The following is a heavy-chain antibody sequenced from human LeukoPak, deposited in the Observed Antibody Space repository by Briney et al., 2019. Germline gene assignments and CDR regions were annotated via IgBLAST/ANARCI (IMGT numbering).Heavy chain of an antibody. D-gene: IGHD6-19*01. Sequence: PRGSLRLSCAASGFTFSSYSMNWVRQAPGKGLEWVSSISSSSSYIYYADSVKGPFTISRDHAKKSLYLQMNSLRAEDTAVYYCARVQSSRQWLVGSAFDIWGQGTMVTVSS. CDR3: ARVQSSRQWLVGSAFDI. CDR1: GFTFSSYS. J-gene: IGHJ3*02. CDR2: ISSSSSYI. V-gene: IGHV3-21*01.